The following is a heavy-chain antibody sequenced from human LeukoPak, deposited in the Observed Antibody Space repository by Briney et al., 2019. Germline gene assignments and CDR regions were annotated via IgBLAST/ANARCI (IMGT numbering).Heavy chain of an antibody. CDR1: GFTFSSYW. CDR2: INSDGSST. CDR3: ARANIVVVPAAMPVVYFDY. Sequence: GGSLRLSCAASGFTFSSYWMHWVRQAPGKGLVWVSRINSDGSSTSYADSVKGRFTISRDNAKNTLYLQMNSLRAEDTAVYYCARANIVVVPAAMPVVYFDYWGQGTLVTVSS. J-gene: IGHJ4*02. V-gene: IGHV3-74*01. D-gene: IGHD2-2*01.